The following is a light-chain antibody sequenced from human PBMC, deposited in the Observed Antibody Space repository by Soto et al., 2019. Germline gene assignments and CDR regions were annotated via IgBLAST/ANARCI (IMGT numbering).Light chain of an antibody. V-gene: IGLV2-14*01. CDR3: SSYTSSSTFYV. CDR1: SRDVGGYNY. Sequence: QSVLTQPASVSGSPGQSITISCTGSSRDVGGYNYVSWYQQHPGKAPKLMIYEVSNRPSGVSNRFSGSKSGNTASLTISGLQAEDEADYYCSSYTSSSTFYVFGTGTKVTV. CDR2: EVS. J-gene: IGLJ1*01.